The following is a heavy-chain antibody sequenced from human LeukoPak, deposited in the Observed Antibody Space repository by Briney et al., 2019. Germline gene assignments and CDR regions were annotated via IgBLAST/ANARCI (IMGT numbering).Heavy chain of an antibody. CDR3: ARVKGGAAAYYFDY. Sequence: ASVKVSCKASGYTFTGYYMHWVRQAPGQGLEWTGWINPNSGGTNYAQKFQGRVTMTRDTSISTAYMELSRLRSDDTAVYYCARVKGGAAAYYFDYWGQGTLVTVSS. CDR2: INPNSGGT. D-gene: IGHD6-25*01. V-gene: IGHV1-2*02. CDR1: GYTFTGYY. J-gene: IGHJ4*02.